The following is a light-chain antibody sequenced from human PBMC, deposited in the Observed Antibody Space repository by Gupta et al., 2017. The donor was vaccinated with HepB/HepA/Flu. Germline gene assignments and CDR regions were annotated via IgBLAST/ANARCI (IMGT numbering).Light chain of an antibody. J-gene: IGKJ4*01. CDR2: EAS. CDR1: QSVSSR. Sequence: ELVLTQSPATVSVFLGERATPSCRASQSVSSRLCWYQQRPGQTPKLLIYEASHRATDIPARFSGSGSGTDFTLTISSLQPEDVAIYYCQQRSTSPRTFGQGTKVEIK. CDR3: QQRSTSPRT. V-gene: IGKV3-11*01.